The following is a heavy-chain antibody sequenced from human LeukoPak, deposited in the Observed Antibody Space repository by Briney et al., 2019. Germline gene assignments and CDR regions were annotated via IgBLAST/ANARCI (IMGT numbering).Heavy chain of an antibody. Sequence: PGGSLRLSCEASGFTVSNNYMSWVRQAPGKGLEWVSVIYSGGNTYYADSVKGRFTISRDNSKNTLYLQMNSLRAEDTAVYYCARDFSDYGMDVWGQGTTVTVSS. CDR3: ARDFSDYGMDV. CDR1: GFTVSNNY. V-gene: IGHV3-53*01. CDR2: IYSGGNT. J-gene: IGHJ6*02.